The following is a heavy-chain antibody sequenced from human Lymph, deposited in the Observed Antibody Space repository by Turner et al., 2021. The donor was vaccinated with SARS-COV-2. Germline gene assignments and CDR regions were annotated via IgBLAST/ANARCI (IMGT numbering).Heavy chain of an antibody. J-gene: IGHJ6*02. V-gene: IGHV1-24*01. CDR1: GYTLTEVS. Sequence: QVQLVQSGAEVKKTGASVRVSCKVSGYTLTEVSMHWVRQAPGKGLEWKGGFDPEDVETIYAQKFQGRVTMTEYTSTGTAYMELSSLRSEDTAVYYCATGPYDFWRGPSPGYYGMDVWGQGTTVTVSS. D-gene: IGHD3-3*01. CDR3: ATGPYDFWRGPSPGYYGMDV. CDR2: FDPEDVET.